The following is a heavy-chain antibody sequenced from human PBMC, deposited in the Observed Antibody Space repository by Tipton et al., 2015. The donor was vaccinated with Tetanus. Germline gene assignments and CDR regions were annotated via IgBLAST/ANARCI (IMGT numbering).Heavy chain of an antibody. CDR1: GGSFRDHY. D-gene: IGHD3-22*01. CDR2: VDHRGST. CDR3: AGALVRWFDP. J-gene: IGHJ5*02. V-gene: IGHV4-34*01. Sequence: GLVKPSETLSLTCAVYGGSFRDHYWSWIRQTPGKGLGWIGEVDHRGSTNYNPSLRSRVTLSVDTSKNQLSLRLTSVIAADTAVYYCAGALVRWFDPWGQGTLVTVSS.